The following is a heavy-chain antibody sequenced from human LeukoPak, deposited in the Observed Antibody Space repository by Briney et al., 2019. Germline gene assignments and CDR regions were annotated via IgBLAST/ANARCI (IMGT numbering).Heavy chain of an antibody. Sequence: ASVKVSCKASGYSFTTYGISWVRQAPGQGLEWMGWISGNNGNTNYVHKLQGRVTMTTDTSTSTVYMELRSLRSDDTAVYYCARDLTYGLFDYWGQGTLVTVSS. V-gene: IGHV1-18*01. J-gene: IGHJ4*02. D-gene: IGHD3-10*01. CDR3: ARDLTYGLFDY. CDR2: ISGNNGNT. CDR1: GYSFTTYG.